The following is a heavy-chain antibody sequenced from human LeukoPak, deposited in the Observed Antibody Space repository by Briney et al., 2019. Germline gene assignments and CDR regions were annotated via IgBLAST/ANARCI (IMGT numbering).Heavy chain of an antibody. CDR3: ARGPSGYHNT. J-gene: IGHJ4*02. CDR1: GFTFSNFG. CDR2: ISGSGGST. V-gene: IGHV3-23*01. D-gene: IGHD5-12*01. Sequence: GGSLRLSCAASGFTFSNFGMSWVRQAPGKGLEWVSVISGSGGSTYYADSVKGRFTISRDNSKNTLYLQMNSLRAEDTAVYYCARGPSGYHNTGGQGTLVTVSS.